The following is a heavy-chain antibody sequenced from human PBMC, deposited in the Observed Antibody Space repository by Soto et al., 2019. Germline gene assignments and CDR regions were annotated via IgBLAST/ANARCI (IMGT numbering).Heavy chain of an antibody. V-gene: IGHV4-31*03. CDR2: IYYSGST. CDR3: ARDTLPPGGWLPPVGWFDP. J-gene: IGHJ5*02. D-gene: IGHD3-22*01. CDR1: GGSISSGGYY. Sequence: SETLSLTCTVSGGSISSGGYYWSWIRQHPGKGLEWIGYIYYSGSTYYNPSLKSRVTISVDTSKNQFSLKLSSVTAADTAVYYCARDTLPPGGWLPPVGWFDPWGQGTLVTVSS.